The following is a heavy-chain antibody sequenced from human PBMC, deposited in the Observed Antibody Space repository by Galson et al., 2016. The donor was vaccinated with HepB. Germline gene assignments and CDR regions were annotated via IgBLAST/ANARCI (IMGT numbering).Heavy chain of an antibody. V-gene: IGHV1-2*02. D-gene: IGHD3-10*01. CDR1: GYTFTDHY. CDR2: INPNSGGT. CDR3: GRDLWPEMVRGVQED. Sequence: SVKVSCKASGYTFTDHYMHWVRQAPGQGLEYMGWINPNSGGTKYAQKFQGRVTMTRDTSISTGYMELSRLRNDDTAVYYWGRDLWPEMVRGVQEDWGQGSLGTVSS. J-gene: IGHJ4*02.